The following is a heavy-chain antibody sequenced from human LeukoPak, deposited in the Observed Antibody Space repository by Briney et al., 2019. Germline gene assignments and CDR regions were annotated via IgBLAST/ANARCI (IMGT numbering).Heavy chain of an antibody. V-gene: IGHV3-33*06. CDR3: AKDFGSYLGAFDI. J-gene: IGHJ3*02. Sequence: GGSLSLSCAASAFTLSSYGMHWVRQAPGKGLEWVAVILYDGSNKYYADSVKGRFTISRDNTKNTLYLQMNSLRAEDTAVYYCAKDFGSYLGAFDIWGQGTMVTVSS. D-gene: IGHD1-26*01. CDR2: ILYDGSNK. CDR1: AFTLSSYG.